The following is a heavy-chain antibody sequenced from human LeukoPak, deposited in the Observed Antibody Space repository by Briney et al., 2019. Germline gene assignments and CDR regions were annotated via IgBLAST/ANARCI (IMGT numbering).Heavy chain of an antibody. Sequence: GGSLRLSCAASGFTFSSYAMHWVRQAPGKGLEGVAVISYDGSNKYYADSVKGRFTISRDNSKNTLYLQMNSLRAEDTAVYYCARDREQWLVLGAFDIWGQGTMVTVSS. CDR3: ARDREQWLVLGAFDI. CDR1: GFTFSSYA. D-gene: IGHD6-19*01. CDR2: ISYDGSNK. V-gene: IGHV3-30-3*01. J-gene: IGHJ3*02.